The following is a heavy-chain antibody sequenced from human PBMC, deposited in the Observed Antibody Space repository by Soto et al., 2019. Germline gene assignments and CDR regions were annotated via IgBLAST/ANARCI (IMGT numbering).Heavy chain of an antibody. CDR3: ARSLRGYSGYSGY. J-gene: IGHJ4*02. CDR2: ISSSGSDT. Sequence: QVQLVESGGGLVKPGGCLRLSCAASGFTFSDYYMSWIRQAPGKGLEWVSYISSSGSDTNYADSVKGRFTVSRDNAKNSLYLQMNSLRADDRAVYYCARSLRGYSGYSGYWGQGTLVTVSS. CDR1: GFTFSDYY. V-gene: IGHV3-11*05. D-gene: IGHD5-12*01.